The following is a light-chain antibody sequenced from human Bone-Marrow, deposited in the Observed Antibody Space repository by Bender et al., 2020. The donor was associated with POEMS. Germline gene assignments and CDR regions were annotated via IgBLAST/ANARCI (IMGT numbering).Light chain of an antibody. V-gene: IGLV2-11*01. CDR1: SSDVGGYNY. Sequence: QSALTQPRSVSGSPGQSVTISCTGTSSDVGGYNYVSWYQQHPGKVPKLMIYEINKWPSGVPDRFSGSKSGNTASLTISGLQAEDEADYYCCSYAGRYTWVFGGGTQVTVL. CDR3: CSYAGRYTWV. CDR2: EIN. J-gene: IGLJ3*02.